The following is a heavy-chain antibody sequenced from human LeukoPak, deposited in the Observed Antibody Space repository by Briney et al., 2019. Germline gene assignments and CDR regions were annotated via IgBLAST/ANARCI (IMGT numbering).Heavy chain of an antibody. J-gene: IGHJ4*02. V-gene: IGHV1-46*01. Sequence: ASVKVSCKASGYTFTSYRISWVRQAPGQGLEWMGIINPSGGSTSYAQKFQGRVTMTRDTSTSTVYMELSSLRSEDTAVYYCARKGPYYFDYWGQGTLVTVSS. CDR1: GYTFTSYR. CDR3: ARKGPYYFDY. CDR2: INPSGGST.